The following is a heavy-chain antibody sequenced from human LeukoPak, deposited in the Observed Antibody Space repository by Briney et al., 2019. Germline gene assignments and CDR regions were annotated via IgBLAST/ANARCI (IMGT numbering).Heavy chain of an antibody. CDR1: GFTFSSYG. CDR3: AEDVLDSSGSFDY. V-gene: IGHV3-30*18. D-gene: IGHD6-19*01. Sequence: GGSLRLSCAASGFTFSSYGMHWVRQAPGKGLEWVAVISYDGSNKYYADSVKGRFTISRDNSKNTLYLQMNSLRAEDTAVYYCAEDVLDSSGSFDYWGQGTLVTVSS. CDR2: ISYDGSNK. J-gene: IGHJ4*02.